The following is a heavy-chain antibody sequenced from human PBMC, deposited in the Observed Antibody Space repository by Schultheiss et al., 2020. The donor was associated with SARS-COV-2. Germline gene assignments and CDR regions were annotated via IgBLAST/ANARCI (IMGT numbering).Heavy chain of an antibody. CDR1: GFTFSSYG. CDR2: ISSSSSYI. Sequence: GGSLRLSCAASGFTFSSYGMHWVRQAPGKGLEWVSSISSSSSYIYYADSVKGRFTISRDNAKNSLYLQMNSLRAEDTAVYYCAMNYYGSGSWNAPLPRMDVWGQGTTVTVSS. D-gene: IGHD3-10*01. V-gene: IGHV3-21*04. J-gene: IGHJ6*02. CDR3: AMNYYGSGSWNAPLPRMDV.